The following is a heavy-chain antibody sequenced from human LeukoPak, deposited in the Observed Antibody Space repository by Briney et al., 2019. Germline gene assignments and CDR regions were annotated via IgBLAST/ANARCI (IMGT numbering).Heavy chain of an antibody. CDR3: AKLPVFLGGWYDY. Sequence: ASVKVSCKASGFTFSSYAMSWVRQAPGKGLEWVSGISGSGDNTYYADSVRGRFTISRDNSKNTLFLQMNSLRAEDTAVYYCAKLPVFLGGWYDYWGQGTLVTVSS. CDR2: ISGSGDNT. J-gene: IGHJ4*02. D-gene: IGHD6-19*01. V-gene: IGHV3-23*01. CDR1: GFTFSSYA.